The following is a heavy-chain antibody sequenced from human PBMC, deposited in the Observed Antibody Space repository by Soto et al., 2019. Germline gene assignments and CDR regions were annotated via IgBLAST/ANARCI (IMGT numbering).Heavy chain of an antibody. CDR1: GSIFSNYA. CDR3: GKVPLILRFYNY. CDR2: INNNGGST. J-gene: IGHJ4*02. V-gene: IGHV3-64D*08. D-gene: IGHD3-16*01. Sequence: GGSLRLSCAASGSIFSNYAMHWVRQAPGKGLEYVSHINNNGGSTNYADSVKGRFTISRDNSKNTLYLQMSSLRDDDTAVYYSGKVPLILRFYNYWGQGAPVTFSS.